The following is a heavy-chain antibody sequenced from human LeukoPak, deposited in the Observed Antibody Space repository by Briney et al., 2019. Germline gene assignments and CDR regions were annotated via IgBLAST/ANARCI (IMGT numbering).Heavy chain of an antibody. CDR1: GFTFSSYA. Sequence: GGSLRLSCAASGFTFSSYAMSWVRQAPGKGLEWVSAISGSGGSTYYADSVKDRFAISRDNSKNTLYLQMSSLRAEDTAVYYCAKDLTSPASRYFYHWGQGTLVTVSS. V-gene: IGHV3-23*01. CDR3: AKDLTSPASRYFYH. CDR2: ISGSGGST. D-gene: IGHD2-2*01. J-gene: IGHJ1*01.